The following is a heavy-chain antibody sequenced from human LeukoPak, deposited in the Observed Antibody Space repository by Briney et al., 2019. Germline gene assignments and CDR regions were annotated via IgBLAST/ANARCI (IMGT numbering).Heavy chain of an antibody. D-gene: IGHD5-12*01. CDR2: SYYSGST. J-gene: IGHJ5*02. CDR3: ARHVVATSSWFDP. V-gene: IGHV4-39*01. Sequence: SETLSLTCTVSGGSISSSSYYWGWIRQPPGKGLEWIGSSYYSGSTYSNPSLKSRVTISVDTSKNQFSLKLSSVPAADTAVYYCARHVVATSSWFDPWGQGTLVTVSP. CDR1: GGSISSSSYY.